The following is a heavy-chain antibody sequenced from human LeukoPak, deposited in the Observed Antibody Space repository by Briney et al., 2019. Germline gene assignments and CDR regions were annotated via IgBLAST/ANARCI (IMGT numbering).Heavy chain of an antibody. D-gene: IGHD1-26*01. CDR2: VHDSGTT. CDR3: ARHGGSLGYFDY. Sequence: SETLSLTCTVSGGSISPYYWNWIRQTPGKGLEWIGYVHDSGTTNYNPSLKGRVTISSDTSKNQFSLNLRSVSAADTATYYCARHGGSLGYFDYWGHGTLVTVSS. CDR1: GGSISPYY. V-gene: IGHV4-59*08. J-gene: IGHJ4*01.